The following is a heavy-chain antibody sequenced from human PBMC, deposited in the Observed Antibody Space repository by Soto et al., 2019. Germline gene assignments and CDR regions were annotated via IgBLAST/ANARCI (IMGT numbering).Heavy chain of an antibody. D-gene: IGHD4-17*01. CDR3: ARDLPMTTVTTRGAFDI. CDR1: GGSISSGGYY. V-gene: IGHV4-31*03. J-gene: IGHJ3*02. CDR2: IYYSGST. Sequence: QVQLQESGPGLVKPSQTLSLTCTVSGGSISSGGYYWSWIRQHPGKGLEWIGYIYYSGSTYYNPSLKSRVTISVDTSKNQFSLKLSSVTAADTAVYCCARDLPMTTVTTRGAFDIWGQGTMVTVSS.